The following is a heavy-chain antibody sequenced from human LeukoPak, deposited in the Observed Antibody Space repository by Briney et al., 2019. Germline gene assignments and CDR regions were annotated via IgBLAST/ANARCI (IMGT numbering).Heavy chain of an antibody. CDR3: ASITTVTTPGY. V-gene: IGHV3-48*01. CDR2: ISSSTTNK. J-gene: IGHJ4*02. D-gene: IGHD4-17*01. CDR1: GFTFSSYS. Sequence: PGGSLRLSWAASGFTFSSYSMNWVRQAPGKGLEWVSYISSSTTNKYYADSVKGRFNISRDNAKNSLYLQMNSLRAEDTAIYYCASITTVTTPGYWGQGTLVTVSS.